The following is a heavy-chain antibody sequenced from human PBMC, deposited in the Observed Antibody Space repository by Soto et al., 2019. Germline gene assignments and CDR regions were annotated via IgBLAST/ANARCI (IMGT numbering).Heavy chain of an antibody. Sequence: GGSLRLSCAASGFTFSSYGMHWVRQAPGKGLEWVAVISYDGSNKYYADSVKGRFTISRDNSKNTLYLQMNSLRAEDTAVYYCAKDRIPARYYGMDVWGQGTTVTVSS. V-gene: IGHV3-30*18. CDR3: AKDRIPARYYGMDV. CDR1: GFTFSSYG. J-gene: IGHJ6*02. D-gene: IGHD2-15*01. CDR2: ISYDGSNK.